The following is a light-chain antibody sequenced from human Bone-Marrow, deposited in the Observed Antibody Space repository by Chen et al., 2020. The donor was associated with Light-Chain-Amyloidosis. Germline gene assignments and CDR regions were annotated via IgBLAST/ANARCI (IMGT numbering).Light chain of an antibody. Sequence: SYVLTQPSSVSVAQGRTATIACGGNNIGSTIVHWYQQTPGQAPLLVAYDDSDRPSGIPERLSGSNSGNTATLTISRVEAGDEADYYCQVWDRSSDRPVFGGGTKLTVL. V-gene: IGLV3-21*02. CDR2: DDS. J-gene: IGLJ3*02. CDR1: NIGSTI. CDR3: QVWDRSSDRPV.